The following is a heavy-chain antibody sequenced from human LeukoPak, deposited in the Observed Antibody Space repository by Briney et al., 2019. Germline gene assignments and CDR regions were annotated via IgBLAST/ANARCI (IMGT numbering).Heavy chain of an antibody. CDR3: ARFDLGYCTNGVCYKDYYYYMDV. D-gene: IGHD2-8*01. J-gene: IGHJ6*03. CDR2: INHSGST. Sequence: SETLSLTCAVYGGSFSGYYWSWIRQPPGKGLEWIGEINHSGSTNYNPSLKSRVIISVDTSKNQFSLKLSSVTAADTAVYYCARFDLGYCTNGVCYKDYYYYMDVWGKGTTVTVSS. V-gene: IGHV4-34*01. CDR1: GGSFSGYY.